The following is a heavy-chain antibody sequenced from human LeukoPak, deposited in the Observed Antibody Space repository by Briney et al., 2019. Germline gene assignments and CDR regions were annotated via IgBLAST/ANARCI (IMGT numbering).Heavy chain of an antibody. CDR1: GFTFSSYS. Sequence: TGGSLRLSCAASGFTFSSYSMNWVRQAPGKGLEWVSSISSSSSYIYYADSVKGRFTISRDNAKSSPYLQMNSLRAEDTAVYYCARKGDYDSSGDDAFDIWGQGSMVTVSS. J-gene: IGHJ3*02. V-gene: IGHV3-21*01. CDR3: ARKGDYDSSGDDAFDI. D-gene: IGHD3-22*01. CDR2: ISSSSSYI.